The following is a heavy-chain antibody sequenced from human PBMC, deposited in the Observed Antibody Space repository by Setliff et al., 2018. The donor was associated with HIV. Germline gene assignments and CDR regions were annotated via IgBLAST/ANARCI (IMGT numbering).Heavy chain of an antibody. CDR2: ISYDGSRT. D-gene: IGHD5-12*01. J-gene: IGHJ6*03. CDR3: ARISVASRYNSDMDV. V-gene: IGHV3-30*01. CDR1: GFTFSNFA. Sequence: GGSLRLSCVASGFTFSNFAMYWVRQAPGKGLEWVSVISYDGSRTYYVDSVKGRFTISRDTSKNTLFLQINSLRPEDTAVYYCARISVASRYNSDMDVWGKGTTVTVSS.